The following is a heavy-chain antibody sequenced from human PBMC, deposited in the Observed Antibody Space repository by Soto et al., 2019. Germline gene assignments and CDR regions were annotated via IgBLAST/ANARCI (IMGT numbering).Heavy chain of an antibody. CDR1: GGTFRSYS. D-gene: IGHD3-22*01. CDR3: ACTSDESSGYYTDY. V-gene: IGHV1-69*13. Sequence: SVTVSCKASGGTFRSYSISWVRRDPGQGLECMGGICPILGTADYAQKSQAEVTITADEAASRAYMELSSQSCDDTAVDYCACTSDESSGYYTDYWGQGTLVTVSS. J-gene: IGHJ4*02. CDR2: ICPILGTA.